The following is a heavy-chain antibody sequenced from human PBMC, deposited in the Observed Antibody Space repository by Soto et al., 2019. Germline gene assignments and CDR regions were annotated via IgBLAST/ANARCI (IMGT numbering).Heavy chain of an antibody. CDR3: AESDRAAAGTSDF. V-gene: IGHV3-23*01. Sequence: EVQLLESGGGLVQPGGSLRLSCAASGFTFSSYALNWVRQAPGKGLEWVSIISGSGGGTYYADSVKGRFTISRDNSKITLYLQMNSLRAEDTALYYCAESDRAAAGTSDFWGQGTLVTVAS. J-gene: IGHJ4*02. CDR2: ISGSGGGT. D-gene: IGHD6-13*01. CDR1: GFTFSSYA.